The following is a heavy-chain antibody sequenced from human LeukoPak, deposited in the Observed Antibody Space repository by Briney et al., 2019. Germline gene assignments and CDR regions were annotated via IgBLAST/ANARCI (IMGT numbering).Heavy chain of an antibody. V-gene: IGHV1-2*02. CDR3: ASTTVARPGGLDY. D-gene: IGHD4-23*01. J-gene: IGHJ4*02. CDR1: GYTFTGYY. Sequence: ASVKVSCKASGYTFTGYYMHWVRQAPGQGLEWMGWINPNSGGTNYAQKFQGRVTMTRDTSISTAYMELSRLRSDDTAVYYCASTTVARPGGLDYWGQGTLVTVSS. CDR2: INPNSGGT.